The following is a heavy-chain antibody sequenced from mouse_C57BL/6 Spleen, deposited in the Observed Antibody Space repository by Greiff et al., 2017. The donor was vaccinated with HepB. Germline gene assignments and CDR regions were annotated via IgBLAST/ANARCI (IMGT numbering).Heavy chain of an antibody. CDR2: ISDGGSYT. J-gene: IGHJ2*01. CDR1: GFTFSSYA. V-gene: IGHV5-4*01. Sequence: EVKLVESGGGLVKPGGSLKLSCAATGFTFSSYAMSWVRQTPEKRLEWVATISDGGSYTYYPDNVKGRFTISRDNAKNNLYLQMSHLKAEDTAMYYCARERGYSHCYFDYWGQGTTLTVSS. CDR3: ARERGYSHCYFDY. D-gene: IGHD3-1*01.